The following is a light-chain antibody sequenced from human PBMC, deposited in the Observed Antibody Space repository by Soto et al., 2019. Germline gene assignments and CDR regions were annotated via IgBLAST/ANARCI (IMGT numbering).Light chain of an antibody. CDR2: GAS. Sequence: EIVMTQSPATLSVSPGERATLSCRASQSVSSNLAWNQQKPGQAPRLLIYGASTRATGIPARFSGSGSGTEFTLTISILQSEDYAVYYCQQYNNWPPGTFGPGTKVEIK. V-gene: IGKV3-15*01. J-gene: IGKJ1*01. CDR1: QSVSSN. CDR3: QQYNNWPPGT.